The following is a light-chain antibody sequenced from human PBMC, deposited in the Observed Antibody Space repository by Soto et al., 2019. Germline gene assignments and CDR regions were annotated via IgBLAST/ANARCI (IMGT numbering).Light chain of an antibody. CDR2: GNI. CDR1: SSNIGAGND. Sequence: QSVLTQPPSVSGAPGQKVTISCTGSSSNIGAGNDVHWYQHLPGTAPKLLMYGNINRPSGVPDRFSGSKSGTSASLAITGLQAEDEADYYCQSYDSSLTGSVVFGGGTQLTVL. V-gene: IGLV1-40*01. CDR3: QSYDSSLTGSVV. J-gene: IGLJ2*01.